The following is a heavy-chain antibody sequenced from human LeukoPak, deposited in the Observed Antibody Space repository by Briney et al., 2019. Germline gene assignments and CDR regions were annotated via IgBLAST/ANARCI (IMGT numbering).Heavy chain of an antibody. V-gene: IGHV3-7*01. J-gene: IGHJ4*02. CDR2: IKEDGTRK. D-gene: IGHD1-26*01. CDR3: ARGRGSYSPADFDY. CDR1: GFTFSSHW. Sequence: GGSLRLSCAASGFTFSSHWMTWVRQAPGKGLEWVANIKEDGTRKNYMDSVKGRFTISRDNSKNTLYLQMNSLRAEDTAVYYCARGRGSYSPADFDYWGQGTLVTVSS.